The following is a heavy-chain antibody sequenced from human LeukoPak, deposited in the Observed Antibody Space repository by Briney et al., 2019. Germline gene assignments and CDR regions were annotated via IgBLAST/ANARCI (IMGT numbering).Heavy chain of an antibody. CDR3: ARAQVDYGDYLDAFDI. Sequence: ASVKVSCKASGYTFTGYYMHWVRQTPGQGLEWMGWINPNSGGTNYAQKFQGRVTMTRDTSISTAYMELSRLRSDDTAVYYCARAQVDYGDYLDAFDIWGQGTMVTVSP. CDR2: INPNSGGT. D-gene: IGHD4-17*01. V-gene: IGHV1-2*02. CDR1: GYTFTGYY. J-gene: IGHJ3*02.